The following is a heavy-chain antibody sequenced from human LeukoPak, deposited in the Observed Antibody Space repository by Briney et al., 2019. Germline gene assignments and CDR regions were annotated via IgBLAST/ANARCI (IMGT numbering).Heavy chain of an antibody. Sequence: GGSLRLSCAASGFTFSSYAMNWVRQTPGKGLEWVSTARASGSATYYADFVKGRFAISRDDSKSTLYLQMTNLRAEDTALYYCAKRYGNAWYQFDYWGRGTLVTVSS. CDR3: AKRYGNAWYQFDY. CDR1: GFTFSSYA. CDR2: ARASGSAT. D-gene: IGHD5-18*01. V-gene: IGHV3-23*01. J-gene: IGHJ4*02.